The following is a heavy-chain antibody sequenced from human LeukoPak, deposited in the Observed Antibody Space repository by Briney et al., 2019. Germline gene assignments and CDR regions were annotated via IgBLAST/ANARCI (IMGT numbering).Heavy chain of an antibody. V-gene: IGHV4-39*02. J-gene: IGHJ4*02. CDR3: ARLQGRAVVIDY. D-gene: IGHD6-19*01. CDR2: ISYSGST. Sequence: SETLSLTCTVSGGSISSSSYYWGWIRQPPGKGLERIGSISYSGSTYYNPSLKSRVTMSVDTSKSHFALKVSSVTAADTAVYYCARLQGRAVVIDYWGQGTLVIVSS. CDR1: GGSISSSSYY.